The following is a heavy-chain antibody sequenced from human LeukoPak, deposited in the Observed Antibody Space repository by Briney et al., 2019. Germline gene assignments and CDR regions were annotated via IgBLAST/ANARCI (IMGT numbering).Heavy chain of an antibody. CDR3: ARVGGYSSGWYMWDYYYGMDV. Sequence: ASVKVSCKASGYTFTGYYMHWVRQAPGQGLEWMGWINPNSGGTNYAQKFQGWVTMTRDTSISTAYMELSRLRSDDTAVYYCARVGGYSSGWYMWDYYYGMDVWGQGTTVTVSS. D-gene: IGHD6-19*01. CDR2: INPNSGGT. V-gene: IGHV1-2*04. J-gene: IGHJ6*02. CDR1: GYTFTGYY.